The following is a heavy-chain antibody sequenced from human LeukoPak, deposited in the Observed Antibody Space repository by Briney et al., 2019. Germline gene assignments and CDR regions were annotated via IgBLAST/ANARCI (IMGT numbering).Heavy chain of an antibody. V-gene: IGHV3-15*01. CDR3: TTDGYYYDSSGYYY. CDR2: IKSKTDGGTT. J-gene: IGHJ4*02. Sequence: GGSLRLSCAASGFTFANYAMNWVRQAPGKGLEWVGRIKSKTDGGTTDYAAPVKGRFTISRHDSKNTLYLQMNSLKTEDTAVYYCTTDGYYYDSSGYYYWGQGTLVTVSS. CDR1: GFTFANYA. D-gene: IGHD3-22*01.